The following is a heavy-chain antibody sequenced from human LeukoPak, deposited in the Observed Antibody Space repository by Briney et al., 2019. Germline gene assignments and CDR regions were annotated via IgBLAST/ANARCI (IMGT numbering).Heavy chain of an antibody. Sequence: SETLSLTCTVSGGSISSYYWGWIRQPPGKGLEWIESIYYSGSTYYNPSLKSRVTISVDTSKNQFSLKLSSVTAADTAVYYCARRVGSGFWYFDLWGRGTLVTVSS. D-gene: IGHD3-22*01. CDR1: GGSISSYY. CDR3: ARRVGSGFWYFDL. V-gene: IGHV4-39*01. J-gene: IGHJ2*01. CDR2: IYYSGST.